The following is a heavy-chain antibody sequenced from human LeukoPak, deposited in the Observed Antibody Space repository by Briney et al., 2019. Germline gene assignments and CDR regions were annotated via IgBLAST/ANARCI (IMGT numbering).Heavy chain of an antibody. J-gene: IGHJ4*02. CDR2: ISSSSGTI. Sequence: GGSLRLSCAASGFIFSNYNMNWVRQTPGKGLEWLSYISSSSGTIYYADSVKGRFTISGDNAKNSLYLQMNSLRAEDTAVYYCARALGYSYGYAVDYWGQGTLVTVSS. CDR1: GFIFSNYN. CDR3: ARALGYSYGYAVDY. D-gene: IGHD5-18*01. V-gene: IGHV3-48*01.